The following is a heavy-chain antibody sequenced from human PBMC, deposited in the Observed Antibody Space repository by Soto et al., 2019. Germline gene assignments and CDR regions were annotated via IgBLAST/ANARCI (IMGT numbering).Heavy chain of an antibody. J-gene: IGHJ4*02. CDR3: ARGPRGWHGFDY. CDR2: INFDGSTT. Sequence: EVQLVESGGGLVQPGGSLRLSCAGSGFALSSSWMHWVRQDPGKGLVWVSRINFDGSTTDYADSVRGRFTISRDNAKNTLYLEMNSLRVDDTAVYHCARGPRGWHGFDYWRQGTLVTVSS. D-gene: IGHD6-19*01. CDR1: GFALSSSW. V-gene: IGHV3-74*01.